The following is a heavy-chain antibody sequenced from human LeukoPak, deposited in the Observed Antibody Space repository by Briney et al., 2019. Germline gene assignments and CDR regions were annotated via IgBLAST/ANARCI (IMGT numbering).Heavy chain of an antibody. CDR2: VYQVGNT. CDR1: GGSVSSGVYS. Sequence: PSETLTLTCTVSGGSVSSGVYSWSWIRQPPGKGLEWIGFVYQVGNTYYNPSLESRVTISLDESNNQFSLRLTSVTAADTAVYFCARGGGDYTAYFDSWGQGSLVTVSS. D-gene: IGHD4-17*01. CDR3: ARGGGDYTAYFDS. J-gene: IGHJ4*02. V-gene: IGHV4-30-2*01.